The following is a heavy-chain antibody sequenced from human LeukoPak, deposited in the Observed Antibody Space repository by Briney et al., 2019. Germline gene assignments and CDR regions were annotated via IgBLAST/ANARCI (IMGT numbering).Heavy chain of an antibody. CDR3: ARGYYDFWSGYSYYYYYYGMDV. J-gene: IGHJ6*02. CDR1: GGSMSPYH. CDR2: IYYSGST. Sequence: SETLSLTCTVSGGSMSPYHWGWIRQPPGKGLEWIGYIYYSGSTNYNPSLKSRVTISVDTSKNQFSLKLSSVTAADTAVYYCARGYYDFWSGYSYYYYYYGMDVWGQGTTVTVSS. V-gene: IGHV4-59*01. D-gene: IGHD3-3*01.